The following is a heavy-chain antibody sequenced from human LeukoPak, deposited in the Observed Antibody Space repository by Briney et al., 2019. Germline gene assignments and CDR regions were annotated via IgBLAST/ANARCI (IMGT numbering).Heavy chain of an antibody. CDR1: GGTLSSYA. Sequence: ASVKVSCKASGGTLSSYAISWVRQAPGQGLEWMGGIIPIFGTANYAQKFQGRVTITADESTSTAYMELSSLRSEDTAVYYCARERGPLAAPVRVFDPWGQGTLVTVSS. CDR2: IIPIFGTA. V-gene: IGHV1-69*13. J-gene: IGHJ5*02. CDR3: ARERGPLAAPVRVFDP. D-gene: IGHD6-6*01.